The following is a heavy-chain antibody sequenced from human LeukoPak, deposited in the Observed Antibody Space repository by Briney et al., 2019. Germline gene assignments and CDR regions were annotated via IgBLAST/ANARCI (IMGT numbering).Heavy chain of an antibody. Sequence: PGGTLRLSCAASGFTFSSYGMSWVRQAPGKGLEWVSAISGSGGSTYYADSVKGRFTVSRDNSKNTLYLQMNSLRAEDTAVYYCAKRAATVSYYFDYWGQGTLVTVSS. CDR2: ISGSGGST. J-gene: IGHJ4*02. CDR3: AKRAATVSYYFDY. CDR1: GFTFSSYG. V-gene: IGHV3-23*01. D-gene: IGHD4-17*01.